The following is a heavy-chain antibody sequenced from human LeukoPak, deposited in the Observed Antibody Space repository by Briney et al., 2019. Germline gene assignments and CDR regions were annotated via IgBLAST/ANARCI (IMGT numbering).Heavy chain of an antibody. CDR1: GYSFILYG. CDR3: ARDNRWSDGSGSYYIPFDY. V-gene: IGHV1-2*02. CDR2: INPNSGGT. J-gene: IGHJ4*02. D-gene: IGHD3-10*01. Sequence: ASVKVSCKTSGYSFILYGISWVRQAPGQGLEWMGWINPNSGGTNYAQKFQGRVTMTRDTSISTAYMELSRLRSDDTAVYYCARDNRWSDGSGSYYIPFDYWGQGTLVTVSS.